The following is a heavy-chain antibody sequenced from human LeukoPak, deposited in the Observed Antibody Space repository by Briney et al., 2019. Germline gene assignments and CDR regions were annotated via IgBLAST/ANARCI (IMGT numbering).Heavy chain of an antibody. CDR2: INPSGSST. V-gene: IGHV1-46*01. J-gene: IGHJ5*02. Sequence: DSVKVSCKASGYTFTNNYMHWVRQAPGQGLEWMGLINPSGSSTIYAERFQGRIVMTRDLSTTTDYMELSSLRSEDTAVYYCARDNSIGGRGWWFDPWGQGTLVTVSS. CDR1: GYTFTNNY. CDR3: ARDNSIGGRGWWFDP. D-gene: IGHD4-23*01.